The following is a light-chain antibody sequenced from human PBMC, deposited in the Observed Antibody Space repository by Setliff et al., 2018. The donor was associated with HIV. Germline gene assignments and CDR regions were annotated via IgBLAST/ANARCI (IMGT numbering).Light chain of an antibody. CDR2: DVS. V-gene: IGLV2-14*03. CDR1: SSDVGGYDY. J-gene: IGLJ1*01. Sequence: SALTQPASVSGSPGQSITISCTGTSSDVGGYDYVSWYQQHPGKAPKLMIYDVSHRPSGVSNRFSGSKSGNTASLTISGLQAEDDSDYHCSSYTSSSTLYVFGTGTNVTVL. CDR3: SSYTSSSTLYV.